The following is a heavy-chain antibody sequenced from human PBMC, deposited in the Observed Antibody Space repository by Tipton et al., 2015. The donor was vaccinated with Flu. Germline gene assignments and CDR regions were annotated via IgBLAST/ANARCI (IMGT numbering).Heavy chain of an antibody. CDR3: ARAALYYDFWSGYDSFPYGMDV. CDR1: GGSFSGYY. J-gene: IGHJ6*02. V-gene: IGHV4-34*09. Sequence: TLSLTCAVYGGSFSGYYWSWIRQPPGKGLEWIGEINHSGSTNYNPSLKSRVTISVDTSKNQFSLKLSSVTAADTAVYYCARAALYYDFWSGYDSFPYGMDVWGQGTTVTVSS. CDR2: INHSGST. D-gene: IGHD3-3*01.